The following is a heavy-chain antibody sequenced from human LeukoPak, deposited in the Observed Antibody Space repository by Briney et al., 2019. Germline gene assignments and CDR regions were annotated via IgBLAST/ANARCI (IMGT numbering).Heavy chain of an antibody. CDR1: GGTFSSYA. CDR2: IIPIFGTA. Sequence: VASVKVSCKASGGTFSSYAISWVRQAPGQGLEWMGRIIPIFGTANYAQKFQGRVTITTDESTSTAYMVLSSLRSEDTAVYYCARELRFLEWLRPDYWGQGTLVTVSS. J-gene: IGHJ4*02. CDR3: ARELRFLEWLRPDY. V-gene: IGHV1-69*05. D-gene: IGHD3-3*01.